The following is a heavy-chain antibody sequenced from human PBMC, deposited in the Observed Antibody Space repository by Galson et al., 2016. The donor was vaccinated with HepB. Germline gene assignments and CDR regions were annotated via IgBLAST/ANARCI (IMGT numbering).Heavy chain of an antibody. CDR2: INNDGRTT. V-gene: IGHV3-74*01. D-gene: IGHD4-17*01. Sequence: SLRLSCAASGFSFGNYWMHWVRQAPGKGLVWVSRINNDGRTTSYVESVKGRFTISRENAKNTLYLQLNSLRSDDTGVYFCARDGRDDYGIQYGMDVWGQGTTVTVS. CDR1: GFSFGNYW. CDR3: ARDGRDDYGIQYGMDV. J-gene: IGHJ6*02.